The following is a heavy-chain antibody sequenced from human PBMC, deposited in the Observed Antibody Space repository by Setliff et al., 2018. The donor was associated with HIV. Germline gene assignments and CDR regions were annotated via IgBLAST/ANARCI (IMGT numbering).Heavy chain of an antibody. CDR1: GFTFSSYA. CDR2: ISGSGGST. Sequence: GGSLRLSCTASGFTFSSYAMSWVRQAPGKGLEWVSAISGSGGSTYYADSVKGRFTISTDNSKNTLYLQMNSLRAEDTAVYYCAKPLTQWGVSPYHYAVDVWGQGTTVTVS. CDR3: AKPLTQWGVSPYHYAVDV. D-gene: IGHD1-26*01. V-gene: IGHV3-23*01. J-gene: IGHJ6*02.